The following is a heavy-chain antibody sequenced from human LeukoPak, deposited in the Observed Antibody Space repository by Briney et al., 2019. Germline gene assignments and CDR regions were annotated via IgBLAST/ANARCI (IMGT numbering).Heavy chain of an antibody. D-gene: IGHD4/OR15-4a*01. CDR2: IYYSGST. J-gene: IGHJ4*02. CDR3: ARRAGAYSHPYDY. Sequence: SETLSLTCTVSGGSISSYYWSWIRQPPGKGLEWIGYIYYSGSTNYNPSLKSRVTISVDTSKNQFSLKLSSVTAADTAVYYCARRAGAYSHPYDYWGQGTLVTVSS. CDR1: GGSISSYY. V-gene: IGHV4-59*01.